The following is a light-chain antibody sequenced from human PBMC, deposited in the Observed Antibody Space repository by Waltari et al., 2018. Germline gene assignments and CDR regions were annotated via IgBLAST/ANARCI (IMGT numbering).Light chain of an antibody. V-gene: IGLV2-14*03. J-gene: IGLJ2*01. Sequence: QSALTQPASVSGSPGQSITISSTGTNYDVGGFPFVSWYQHYPGKAPKVMIYDVSKRPSGVSDRFSGSKSGNTASLTISGLQAEDEADYYCSSFTNTYTLVFGGGTKLTVL. CDR3: SSFTNTYTLV. CDR1: NYDVGGFPF. CDR2: DVS.